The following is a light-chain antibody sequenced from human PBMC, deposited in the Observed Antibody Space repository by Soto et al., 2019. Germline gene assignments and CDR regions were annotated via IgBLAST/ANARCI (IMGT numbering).Light chain of an antibody. CDR3: QSYDSSLSGPV. J-gene: IGLJ2*01. CDR2: DNS. Sequence: QSVLTQPPSVSGAPGQRVTISCTASSSNIGAAYDVHWYQHLPGTAPKLLIYDNSNRPSGVPDRFSGSKSGTSASLAITGLQAEDEADYYCQSYDSSLSGPVFGGGTKLTVL. V-gene: IGLV1-40*01. CDR1: SSNIGAAYD.